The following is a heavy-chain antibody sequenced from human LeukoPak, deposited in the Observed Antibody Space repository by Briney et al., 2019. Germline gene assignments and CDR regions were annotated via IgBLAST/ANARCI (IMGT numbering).Heavy chain of an antibody. CDR2: MSPNSGNT. J-gene: IGHJ6*03. CDR1: GYSFTTYD. Sequence: ASVKVSCKASGYSFTTYDINWVRQATGQGLEWMGWMSPNSGNTGYAQRFQGRVSFSRDTSISTAYMELTSLRSEDTAVYYCARCRTDYYYYYMDVWGKGTTVTVSS. CDR3: ARCRTDYYYYYMDV. D-gene: IGHD4-17*01. V-gene: IGHV1-8*03.